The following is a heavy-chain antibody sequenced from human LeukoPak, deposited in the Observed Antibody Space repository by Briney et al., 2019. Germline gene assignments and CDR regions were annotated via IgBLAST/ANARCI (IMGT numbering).Heavy chain of an antibody. CDR3: ARETAMALSYYFDY. CDR2: ISGYNGNT. V-gene: IGHV1-18*03. CDR1: GYTFTSYG. J-gene: IGHJ4*02. Sequence: ASVKVSCKASGYTFTSYGISWVRQAPGQGLEWMGWISGYNGNTNYAQNLQGRVTMTTDTSASTAYMELSSLRSEDMAVYYCARETAMALSYYFDYWGQGTLVTVSS. D-gene: IGHD5-18*01.